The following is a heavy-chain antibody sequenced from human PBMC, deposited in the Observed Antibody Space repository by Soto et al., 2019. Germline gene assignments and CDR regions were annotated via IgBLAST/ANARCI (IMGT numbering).Heavy chain of an antibody. V-gene: IGHV4-30-4*01. J-gene: IGHJ6*02. CDR2: IYYSGST. CDR3: ARAPSSSWGYYYYYGMDV. D-gene: IGHD6-13*01. Sequence: QVQLQESGPGLVKPSQTLSLTCTVSGGSISSGDYYWSWIRQPPGKGLEWIGYIYYSGSTYYNPSLKSRVTISVDTSKHQFSLKLSSVTAADTAVYYCARAPSSSWGYYYYYGMDVWGQGTTVTVSS. CDR1: GGSISSGDYY.